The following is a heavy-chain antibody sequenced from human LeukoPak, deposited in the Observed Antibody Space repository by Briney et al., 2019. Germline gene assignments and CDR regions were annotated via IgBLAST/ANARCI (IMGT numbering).Heavy chain of an antibody. CDR3: ARDCLSSSLKGGNAFDI. CDR1: GFTFSSYS. V-gene: IGHV3-21*01. J-gene: IGHJ3*02. D-gene: IGHD6-13*01. CDR2: ISSSSSYI. Sequence: PGGSLRLSCAASGFTFSSYSMNWVRQAPGKGLEWVSSISSSSSYIYYADSVKGRFTISRDNAKNSLYLQMNSLRAEDTAVYYCARDCLSSSLKGGNAFDIWGQGTMVTVSS.